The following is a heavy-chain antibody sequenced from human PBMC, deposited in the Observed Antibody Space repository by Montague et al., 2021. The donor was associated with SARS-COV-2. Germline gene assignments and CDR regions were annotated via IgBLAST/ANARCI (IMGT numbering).Heavy chain of an antibody. V-gene: IGHV4-34*01. J-gene: IGHJ4*02. D-gene: IGHD3-10*01. CDR2: INHSANT. Sequence: SETLSLTCAVHGGSLSGYYWSWIRQPPEKGLEWIGEINHSANTKYNPSLKSPVTISIDTSKNQFSLKMTSVTAADTATYYCASGIYPSGSYYNRYYYGLNIWGQGTLVTVSS. CDR1: GGSLSGYY. CDR3: ASGIYPSGSYYNRYYYGLNI.